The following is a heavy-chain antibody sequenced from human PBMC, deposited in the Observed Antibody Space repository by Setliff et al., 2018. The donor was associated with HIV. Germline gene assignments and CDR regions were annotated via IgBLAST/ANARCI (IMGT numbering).Heavy chain of an antibody. V-gene: IGHV4-4*09. Sequence: PSETLSLTCTVSGGSISSYYWSWIWQPPGKGLEWIGYIYTSGSTNYNPSLKSRVTISVDTSKNQFSLKLSSVTAADTAVYYCARRLNYYGSGNYPGAFDIWGQGTMVTVSS. D-gene: IGHD3-10*01. J-gene: IGHJ3*02. CDR1: GGSISSYY. CDR2: IYTSGST. CDR3: ARRLNYYGSGNYPGAFDI.